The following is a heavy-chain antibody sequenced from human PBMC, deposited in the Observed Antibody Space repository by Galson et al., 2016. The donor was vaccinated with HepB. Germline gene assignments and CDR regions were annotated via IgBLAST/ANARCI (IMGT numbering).Heavy chain of an antibody. D-gene: IGHD3-10*01. V-gene: IGHV4-31*03. CDR3: ARVYYPNWFDP. J-gene: IGHJ5*02. Sequence: TLSLTCTVSGGSISRGGYYWSWIRQLPGKGLEWIGYIYSSGSTYYNPSPKSRVTISVDTSKNQFSLNLSSVTAADTAVYYCARVYYPNWFDPWGQGTLVTVSS. CDR2: IYSSGST. CDR1: GGSISRGGYY.